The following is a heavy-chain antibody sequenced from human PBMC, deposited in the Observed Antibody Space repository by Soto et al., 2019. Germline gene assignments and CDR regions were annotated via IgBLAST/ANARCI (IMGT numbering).Heavy chain of an antibody. Sequence: SCAASGFTFSSYSMNWVRQAPGKGLEWVSSISSSSSYIYYADSVKGRFTISRDNAKKSLYLQMNSLRVEDTAVYYCARTYCSGGSCYGYYYYYYYGMDVWGQGTTVTVS. V-gene: IGHV3-21*01. J-gene: IGHJ6*02. CDR2: ISSSSSYI. CDR1: GFTFSSYS. D-gene: IGHD2-15*01. CDR3: ARTYCSGGSCYGYYYYYYYGMDV.